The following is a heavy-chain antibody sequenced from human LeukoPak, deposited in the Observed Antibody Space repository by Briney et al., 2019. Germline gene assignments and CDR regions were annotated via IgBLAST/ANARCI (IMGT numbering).Heavy chain of an antibody. D-gene: IGHD5-18*01. Sequence: GGSLRLSCAASGFTFSNYEFDWVRQAPGKGLEWVSYISSSGRNIYYADSMKGRFTISRDNAKNSLYLQMNSLRAEDTAVYYCARDLVQLWSKDYWGQGTLVTVSS. CDR3: ARDLVQLWSKDY. CDR1: GFTFSNYE. CDR2: ISSSGRNI. J-gene: IGHJ4*02. V-gene: IGHV3-48*03.